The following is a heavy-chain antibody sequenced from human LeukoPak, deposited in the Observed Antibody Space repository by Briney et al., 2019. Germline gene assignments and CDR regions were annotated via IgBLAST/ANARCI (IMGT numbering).Heavy chain of an antibody. CDR3: ATQRGSYLWGTDFDY. Sequence: ASVTVSCKASGYTFTCYYMHWVRQAPGQGLEWMGWINPNSGDTKYAQKFQGRVTMTRDTSISTAYMDLSRLRSDDTAVYYCATQRGSYLWGTDFDYWGQGTLVTVSS. J-gene: IGHJ4*02. CDR2: INPNSGDT. D-gene: IGHD3-16*01. V-gene: IGHV1-2*02. CDR1: GYTFTCYY.